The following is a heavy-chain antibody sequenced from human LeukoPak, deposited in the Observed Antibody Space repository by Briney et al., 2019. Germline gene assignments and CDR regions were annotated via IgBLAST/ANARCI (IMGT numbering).Heavy chain of an antibody. CDR1: GFTLSSYS. J-gene: IGHJ4*02. D-gene: IGHD6-13*01. CDR2: ISSSSSYI. V-gene: IGHV3-21*01. CDR3: AKTAAGIYYFDY. Sequence: PGRSLRLSCAASGFTLSSYSMNWVRQAPGKGLEWVSSISSSSSYIYYADSVKGRFTISRDNAKNSLYLQMNSLRAEDTAVYYCAKTAAGIYYFDYWGQGTLVTVSS.